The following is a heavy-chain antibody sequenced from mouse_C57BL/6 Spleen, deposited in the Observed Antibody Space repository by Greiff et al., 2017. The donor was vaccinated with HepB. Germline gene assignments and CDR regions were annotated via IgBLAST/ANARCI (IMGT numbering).Heavy chain of an antibody. Sequence: QVQLQQSGPELVKPGASVKISCKASGYAFSSSWMNWVKQRPGKGLEWIGRIYPGDGDTNYNGKFKGKATLTADKSSSTAYMQLSSLTSEDSAVYYCARWGDYEWFAYWGQGTLVTVSA. V-gene: IGHV1-82*01. J-gene: IGHJ3*01. CDR2: IYPGDGDT. CDR1: GYAFSSSW. CDR3: ARWGDYEWFAY. D-gene: IGHD2-4*01.